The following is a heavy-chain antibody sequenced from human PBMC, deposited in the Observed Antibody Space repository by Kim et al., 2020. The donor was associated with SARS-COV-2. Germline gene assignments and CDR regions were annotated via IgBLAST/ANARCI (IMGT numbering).Heavy chain of an antibody. V-gene: IGHV4-31*03. Sequence: SETLSLTCSVSGGSINTGNYYWTWIRQRPGKGLEWLGYVYRVDIAYYNPSLMSRTSISMDASKNQFFLTMTSVTAADTAVYFCARDLAISNDALDIWG. D-gene: IGHD2-2*02. CDR3: ARDLAISNDALDI. CDR2: VYRVDIA. CDR1: GGSINTGNYY. J-gene: IGHJ3*02.